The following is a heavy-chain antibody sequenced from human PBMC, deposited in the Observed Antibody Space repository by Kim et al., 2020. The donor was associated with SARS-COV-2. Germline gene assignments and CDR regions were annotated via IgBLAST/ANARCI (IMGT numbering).Heavy chain of an antibody. Sequence: SQTLSLTCAISGDSVSSNSAAWNWIRQSPSRGLEWLGRTYYRSKWYNDYAVSVKSRITINPETSKNQFSLQLNSVTPEDTAVYYCARVPYYGSGSYYRDLSYYYYGMDVWGQGTTVTVSS. V-gene: IGHV6-1*01. J-gene: IGHJ6*02. CDR2: TYYRSKWYN. CDR3: ARVPYYGSGSYYRDLSYYYYGMDV. CDR1: GDSVSSNSAA. D-gene: IGHD3-10*01.